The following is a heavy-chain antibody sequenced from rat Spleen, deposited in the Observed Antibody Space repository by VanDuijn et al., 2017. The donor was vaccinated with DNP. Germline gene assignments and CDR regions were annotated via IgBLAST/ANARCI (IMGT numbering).Heavy chain of an antibody. J-gene: IGHJ2*01. D-gene: IGHD1-6*01. V-gene: IGHV5-25*01. CDR3: ASRAPGDYFYGGYFDY. CDR1: GFTFNNYW. Sequence: EVQLVESGGGLVQPGRSLKLSCAASGFTFNNYWMTWVRQAPTKGLEWVATISTSGGSTYYRDSVKGRFTISRDNAKSTLYLQMNSLRSEDTATYYCASRAPGDYFYGGYFDYWGQGVMVTVSS. CDR2: ISTSGGST.